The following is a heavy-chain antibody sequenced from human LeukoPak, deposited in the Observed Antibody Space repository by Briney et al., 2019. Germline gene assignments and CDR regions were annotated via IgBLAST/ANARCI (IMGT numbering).Heavy chain of an antibody. D-gene: IGHD1-20*01. Sequence: SETLSLTCTVSGGSISSYYWGWIRQPPGKGLEWIGCIYYSGYTNYKSSLKSRVTISVDTSKNQFSLKLSSVTAADTAVYYCARGGITGRDHDAFDIWGQGTMVTVSS. J-gene: IGHJ3*02. CDR3: ARGGITGRDHDAFDI. V-gene: IGHV4-59*12. CDR2: IYYSGYT. CDR1: GGSISSYY.